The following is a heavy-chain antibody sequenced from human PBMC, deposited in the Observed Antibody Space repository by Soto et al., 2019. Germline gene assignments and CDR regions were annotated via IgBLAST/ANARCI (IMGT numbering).Heavy chain of an antibody. D-gene: IGHD4-17*01. J-gene: IGHJ4*02. CDR3: TTDHQFYGDYPFDY. V-gene: IGHV3-15*07. Sequence: GGSLRLSCAASGFTFSNAWMNWVRQAPGKGLEWVGRIKSKTDGGTTDYAAPVKGRFTISRDDSKNTLYLQMNSLKTEDTAVYYCTTDHQFYGDYPFDYWGQGTLVTVSS. CDR1: GFTFSNAW. CDR2: IKSKTDGGTT.